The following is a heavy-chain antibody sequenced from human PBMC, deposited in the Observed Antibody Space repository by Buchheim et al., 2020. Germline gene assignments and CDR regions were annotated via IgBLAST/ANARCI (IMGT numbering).Heavy chain of an antibody. CDR2: IIPDGNEK. J-gene: IGHJ4*02. Sequence: EVQLVESGGDLVQPGGSLRLSCAASGLTFSSCWMNWVRQTPGKGLEWVANIIPDGNEKSYVDSVKGRFTISRDNAKSALYLQMYSRRAEDAAVYYCGCWVSTFNYWGQGTL. D-gene: IGHD3-10*02. CDR1: GLTFSSCW. CDR3: GCWVSTFNY. V-gene: IGHV3-7*01.